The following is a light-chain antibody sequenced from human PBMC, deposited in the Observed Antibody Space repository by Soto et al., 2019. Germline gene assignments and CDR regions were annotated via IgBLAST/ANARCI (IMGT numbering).Light chain of an antibody. J-gene: IGKJ1*01. CDR1: QSVSSYY. V-gene: IGKV3-20*01. CDR2: AAS. CDR3: QQCGSSPWT. Sequence: EIVLTQSPGTLSLSPGERATLSCRASQSVSSYYLAWYQQKPGQAPRLLIYAASSRATGIPDRFSGGGSGTDFTLTISRLEPEDCEVYYCQQCGSSPWTFGQGTKVDIK.